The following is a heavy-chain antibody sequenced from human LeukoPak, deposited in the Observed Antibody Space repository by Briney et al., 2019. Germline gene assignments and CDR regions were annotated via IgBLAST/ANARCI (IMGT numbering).Heavy chain of an antibody. D-gene: IGHD3-10*01. CDR2: IYYSGST. Sequence: SETLSLTCTVSGGSISSYYWSWIRQPPGKGLEWIGYIYYSGSTNYNPSLKSRVTISVDTSKNQFSLKLSSVTAADTAVYYCARGGNRPWFGIWGQGTLVTVSS. V-gene: IGHV4-59*01. CDR3: ARGGNRPWFGI. J-gene: IGHJ4*02. CDR1: GGSISSYY.